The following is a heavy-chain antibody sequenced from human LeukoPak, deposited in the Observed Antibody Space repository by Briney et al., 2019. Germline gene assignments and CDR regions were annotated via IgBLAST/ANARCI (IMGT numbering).Heavy chain of an antibody. D-gene: IGHD3-10*01. CDR2: ISERGGST. CDR3: ARRGIVIRGILVIGYHQEAYHYDY. V-gene: IGHV3-23*01. Sequence: GGSLRLSCVVSGISLSNYAMTWVRQAPGKGLEWVSYISERGGSTTYADSVKGRFTISRDTSLNTLYLQMTSLRAEDTAVYFCARRGIVIRGILVIGYHQEAYHYDYWGQGVLVTVSS. CDR1: GISLSNYA. J-gene: IGHJ4*02.